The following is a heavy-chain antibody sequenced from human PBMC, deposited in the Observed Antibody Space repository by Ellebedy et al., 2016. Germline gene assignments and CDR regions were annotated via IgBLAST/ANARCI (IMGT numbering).Heavy chain of an antibody. D-gene: IGHD2-2*01. CDR3: AKMPALVDY. V-gene: IGHV3-23*01. CDR2: ISGSGGST. CDR1: GGSISSYY. J-gene: IGHJ4*02. Sequence: ETLSLXXTVSGGSISSYYWSWIRQPPGKGLEWVSAISGSGGSTYYADSVKGRFTISRDNSKNTLYLQMNSLRAEDTAVYYCAKMPALVDYWSQGTLVTVSS.